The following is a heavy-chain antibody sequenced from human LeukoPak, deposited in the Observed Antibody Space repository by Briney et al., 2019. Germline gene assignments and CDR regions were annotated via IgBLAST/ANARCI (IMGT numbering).Heavy chain of an antibody. V-gene: IGHV4-59*01. Sequence: SETLSLTCTVSGGSISSYYWTWIRQPPGKGLERIGYIYYSGITNYNPSLKSRVTISVDTSKNQFSLKLTSVTAADTAMYYCARSDSSSLPSDYWGQGTLVTVSS. CDR1: GGSISSYY. CDR2: IYYSGIT. J-gene: IGHJ4*02. CDR3: ARSDSSSLPSDY. D-gene: IGHD6-6*01.